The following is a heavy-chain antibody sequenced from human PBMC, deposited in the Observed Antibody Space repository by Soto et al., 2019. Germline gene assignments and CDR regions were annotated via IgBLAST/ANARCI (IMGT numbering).Heavy chain of an antibody. J-gene: IGHJ3*02. CDR1: GYTFTDYY. V-gene: IGHV1-2*02. D-gene: IGHD4-17*01. CDR2: IAPHRDGT. CDR3: ARGPYGDNAFDI. Sequence: QVQVVQSGAEGKKPGASVKVSCKASGYTFTDYYMHWIRQAPGQGLEWMGWIAPHRDGTEFAQKFQGRITLTGDTSTSTAYMELKGLTSADTAVYFCARGPYGDNAFDIWGQGTMVTVSS.